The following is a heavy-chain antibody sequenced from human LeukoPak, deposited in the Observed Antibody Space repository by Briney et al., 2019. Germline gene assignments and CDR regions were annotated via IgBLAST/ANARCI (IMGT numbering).Heavy chain of an antibody. J-gene: IGHJ5*02. Sequence: SQTLSLTCTVSGGSISSGGNFWSWIRQRPGKGLEWIGFIYYSGTTYSNPSLKSRVAISADTSKNQFSLKPSSVTAADTAVYYCARDQYYYDSSGYFAYNWFDPWGQGTLVTVSS. CDR1: GGSISSGGNF. V-gene: IGHV4-31*03. CDR2: IYYSGTT. D-gene: IGHD3-22*01. CDR3: ARDQYYYDSSGYFAYNWFDP.